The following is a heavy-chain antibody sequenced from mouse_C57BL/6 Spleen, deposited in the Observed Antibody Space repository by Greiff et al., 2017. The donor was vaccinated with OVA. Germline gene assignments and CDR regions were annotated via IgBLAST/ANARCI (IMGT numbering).Heavy chain of an antibody. CDR2: ISSGGSYT. CDR3: ARQDSNYVDWYFDV. D-gene: IGHD2-5*01. V-gene: IGHV5-6*01. Sequence: EVKLVESGGDLVKPGGSLKLSCAASGFTFSSYGMSWVRQTPDKRLEWVATISSGGSYTYYPDSVKGRFTISRDNAKNTLYLQMSSLKSDDTAMYYCARQDSNYVDWYFDVWGTGTTVTVSS. J-gene: IGHJ1*03. CDR1: GFTFSSYG.